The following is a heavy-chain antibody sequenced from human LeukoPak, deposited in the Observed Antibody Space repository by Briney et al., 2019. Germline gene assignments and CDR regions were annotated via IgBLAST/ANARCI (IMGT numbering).Heavy chain of an antibody. CDR1: GGSISSGDCY. CDR3: ARGGNQIDY. J-gene: IGHJ4*02. D-gene: IGHD4-23*01. CDR2: IYTSGST. V-gene: IGHV4-61*02. Sequence: PSQTLSLTCTVSGGSISSGDCYWSWIRQPAGKGLEWIGRIYTSGSTNYNPSLKSRVTISVDTSKNQFSLKLSSVTAADTAVYYCARGGNQIDYWGQGTLVTVSS.